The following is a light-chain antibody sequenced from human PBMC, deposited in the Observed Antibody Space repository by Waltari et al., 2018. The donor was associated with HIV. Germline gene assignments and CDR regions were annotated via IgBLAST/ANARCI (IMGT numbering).Light chain of an antibody. Sequence: DIQMTQSPSTLSASVGDRVTLTCRASQSIGSWLAWYQQKPGKAPNLLIYRASSLESGVSSRFSGSGSGTEFTLTISSLQPDDVATYYCQQYNSYSRKFGQGTKVEI. CDR3: QQYNSYSRK. V-gene: IGKV1-5*03. CDR2: RAS. J-gene: IGKJ1*01. CDR1: QSIGSW.